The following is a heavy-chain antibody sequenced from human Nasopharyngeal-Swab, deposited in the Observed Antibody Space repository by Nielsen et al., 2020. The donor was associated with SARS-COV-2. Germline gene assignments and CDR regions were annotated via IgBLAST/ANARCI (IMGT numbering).Heavy chain of an antibody. Sequence: GESLKISCAASGFTFSSYSMSWLRQAPGKGLEWVSTITGNGDTTYYADSVKGRFTISRDNSTNTLYLQMNSLRAEDTAVYYCARDLGGGYCPTTNCLGSWGQGTLVTVSS. V-gene: IGHV3-23*01. CDR1: GFTFSSYS. CDR3: ARDLGGGYCPTTNCLGS. CDR2: ITGNGDTT. J-gene: IGHJ1*01. D-gene: IGHD2-2*01.